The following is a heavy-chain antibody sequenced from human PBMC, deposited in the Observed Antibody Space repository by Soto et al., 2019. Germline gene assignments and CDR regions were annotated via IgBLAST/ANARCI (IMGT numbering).Heavy chain of an antibody. V-gene: IGHV4-59*01. CDR3: ARGLSSDTMVRGVMGAYYYYYMDV. J-gene: IGHJ6*03. CDR2: IYYSGST. D-gene: IGHD3-10*01. CDR1: GGSISSYY. Sequence: SETLSLTCTVSGGSISSYYWSWIRQPPGKGLEWIGYIYYSGSTNYNPSLKSRVTISVDTSKNQFSLKLSSVTAADTAVYYCARGLSSDTMVRGVMGAYYYYYMDVWGKGTTVTVSS.